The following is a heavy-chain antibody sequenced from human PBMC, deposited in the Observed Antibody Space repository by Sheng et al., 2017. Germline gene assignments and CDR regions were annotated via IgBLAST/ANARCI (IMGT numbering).Heavy chain of an antibody. Sequence: QVQLVESGGGVVPPGRSLRLSCAASGFTFSSYAMHWVRQAPGKGLEWVAIISYDGGNEYYADSVKGRFTISRDNSKNTLYLQMNSLRADDTAVYYCARSGSSGYYAYYFDYWGQGTLVTVSS. D-gene: IGHD3-22*01. V-gene: IGHV3-30*04. J-gene: IGHJ4*02. CDR1: GFTFSSYA. CDR3: ARSGSSGYYAYYFDY. CDR2: ISYDGGNE.